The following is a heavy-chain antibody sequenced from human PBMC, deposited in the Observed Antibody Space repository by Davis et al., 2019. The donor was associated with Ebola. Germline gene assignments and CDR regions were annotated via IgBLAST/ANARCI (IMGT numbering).Heavy chain of an antibody. D-gene: IGHD3-10*01. V-gene: IGHV5-51*01. Sequence: GGSLRLSCKGSGYSFTSYSIGWVRQMPGKGLEWMGIIYPGDSETRYSPSFQGQVTISADKSISTAYLQWSGLKASDTAMYYCARMGKSYYDSLWDYWGQGTLVTVSS. CDR1: GYSFTSYS. J-gene: IGHJ4*02. CDR2: IYPGDSET. CDR3: ARMGKSYYDSLWDY.